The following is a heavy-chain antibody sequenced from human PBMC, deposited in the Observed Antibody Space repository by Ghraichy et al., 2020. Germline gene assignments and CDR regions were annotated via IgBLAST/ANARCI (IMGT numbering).Heavy chain of an antibody. Sequence: LSLTCAASRFTFSSYWMGWVRQAPGKGLEWVANIKQDGSEKYYVDSVKGRFTISRDNAKNSLYLQMNSLRAEDTAVYYCAGDSGFYYFDYWGQGTLVTVSS. CDR2: IKQDGSEK. CDR3: AGDSGFYYFDY. J-gene: IGHJ4*02. D-gene: IGHD5-12*01. V-gene: IGHV3-7*01. CDR1: RFTFSSYW.